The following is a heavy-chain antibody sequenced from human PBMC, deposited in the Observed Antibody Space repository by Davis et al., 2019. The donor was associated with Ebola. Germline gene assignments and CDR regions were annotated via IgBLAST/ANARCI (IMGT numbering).Heavy chain of an antibody. CDR1: GGSFSGYY. CDR2: IYYSGST. J-gene: IGHJ4*02. CDR3: ARDRSGYYHFDY. Sequence: PSETLSLTCVVYGGSFSGYYWSWIRQPPGKGLEWIGYIYYSGSTNYNPSLKSRVTISVDTSKNQFSLKLSSVTAADTAVYYCARDRSGYYHFDYWGQGTLVTVSS. D-gene: IGHD3-22*01. V-gene: IGHV4-59*01.